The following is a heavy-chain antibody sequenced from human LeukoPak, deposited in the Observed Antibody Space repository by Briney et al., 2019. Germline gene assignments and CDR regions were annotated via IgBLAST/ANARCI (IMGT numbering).Heavy chain of an antibody. J-gene: IGHJ4*02. D-gene: IGHD3-16*02. Sequence: SETLSLTCTVSGGSISSYYWSGIRRPPGKGLEWIGYIYYSGSTNYNPSLKSRVTISVDTSKNQFSLKLSSVTAADTAVYYCARGYYDYVWGSYRFDYWGQGTLVTVSS. CDR1: GGSISSYY. CDR2: IYYSGST. V-gene: IGHV4-59*01. CDR3: ARGYYDYVWGSYRFDY.